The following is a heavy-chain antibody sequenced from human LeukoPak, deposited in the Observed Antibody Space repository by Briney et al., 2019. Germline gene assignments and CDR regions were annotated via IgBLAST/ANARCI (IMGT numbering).Heavy chain of an antibody. V-gene: IGHV1-46*01. D-gene: IGHD6-13*01. CDR2: INPSGGST. J-gene: IGHJ6*03. Sequence: GASVKVSCKASGYTFTSYYMHWVRQAPGQGLKWMGIINPSGGSTSYAQKFQGRVTMTRDMSTSTVYMELSSLRSEDTAVYYCARGQKSSSSWYGSYYYYYYMDVWGKGTTVTISS. CDR1: GYTFTSYY. CDR3: ARGQKSSSSWYGSYYYYYYMDV.